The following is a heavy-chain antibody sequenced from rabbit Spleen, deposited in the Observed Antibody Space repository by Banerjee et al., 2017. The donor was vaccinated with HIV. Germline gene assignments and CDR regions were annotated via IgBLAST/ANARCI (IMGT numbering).Heavy chain of an antibody. CDR2: IYTSSGNT. CDR3: ARGSGIVDFTL. Sequence: QEQLVESGGGLVQPEGSLTLTCTASGFSFSSSYYMCWVRQAPGKGLEWIGCIYTSSGNTWYASWVNGRFTISKTSSTTVTLQMTSLTAADTATYFCARGSGIVDFTLWGPGTLVTVS. CDR1: GFSFSSSYY. J-gene: IGHJ4*01. D-gene: IGHD4-1*01. V-gene: IGHV1S45*01.